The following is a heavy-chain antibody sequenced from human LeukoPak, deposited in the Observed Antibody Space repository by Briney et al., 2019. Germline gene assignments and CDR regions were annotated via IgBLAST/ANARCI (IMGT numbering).Heavy chain of an antibody. CDR1: GFTFSSYW. D-gene: IGHD5-24*01. Sequence: GGSLRLSCAASGFTFSSYWMSWVRQAPGKGLEWVANIKQDGSEKYYVDSVKGRFTISRDNAKNSLDLQMNSLRAEDTAVYYCARARGDGYQWYFDLWGRGTLVTVSS. J-gene: IGHJ2*01. V-gene: IGHV3-7*01. CDR3: ARARGDGYQWYFDL. CDR2: IKQDGSEK.